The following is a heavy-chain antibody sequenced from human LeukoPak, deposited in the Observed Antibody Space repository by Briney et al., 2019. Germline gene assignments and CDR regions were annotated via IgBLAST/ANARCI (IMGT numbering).Heavy chain of an antibody. CDR3: ARRAQNTAMVLVFDY. D-gene: IGHD5-18*01. CDR2: ISHGGRT. J-gene: IGHJ4*02. V-gene: IGHV4-38-2*01. Sequence: SSETLSLTCAVSGYSISSDYYWGWIRPPPGKGLEWIGSISHGGRTYYNPSFKSRVTTSVDTSKNEVSLKLSSVTAADTAVYYCARRAQNTAMVLVFDYWGQGTLVTVSS. CDR1: GYSISSDYY.